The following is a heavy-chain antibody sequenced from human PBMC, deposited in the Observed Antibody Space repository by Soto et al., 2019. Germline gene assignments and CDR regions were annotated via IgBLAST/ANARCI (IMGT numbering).Heavy chain of an antibody. CDR3: ARDRTTMVTDY. J-gene: IGHJ4*02. CDR2: IYYSGST. Sequence: SETLSLTCTVSGGSISSADFYWSWIRQPPGKGLERIGYIYYSGSTYYNSSLKSRVTISIDTSKNQFSLKLSSVTAADTAVYYCARDRTTMVTDYWGQGTLVTVSS. V-gene: IGHV4-30-4*01. D-gene: IGHD3-10*01. CDR1: GGSISSADFY.